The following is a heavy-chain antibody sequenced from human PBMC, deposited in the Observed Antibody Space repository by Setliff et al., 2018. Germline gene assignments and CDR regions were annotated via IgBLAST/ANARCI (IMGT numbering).Heavy chain of an antibody. V-gene: IGHV4-59*13. CDR1: GGSISGYY. CDR2: IYITGST. Sequence: SETLSLTCIVSGGSISGYYWAWVRQPPGKELEWIGRIYITGSTDYNPSLKSRVTISEDTSKNQFSLELSSVTAADTAVYFCARGVSYGVTTYCLDIWGRGTMVTVSS. J-gene: IGHJ3*02. CDR3: ARGVSYGVTTYCLDI. D-gene: IGHD2-15*01.